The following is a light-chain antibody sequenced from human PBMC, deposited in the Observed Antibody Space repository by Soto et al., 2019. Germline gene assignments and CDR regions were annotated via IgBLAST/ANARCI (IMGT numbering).Light chain of an antibody. J-gene: IGKJ1*01. CDR3: QQYGSSPRT. V-gene: IGKV3-15*01. CDR1: QSLSSN. CDR2: GAS. Sequence: EIVMTQSPATLSVSPGERATLSCRASQSLSSNLAWYQQKPGQAPRLLIYGASTRATGIPARFSGSGSGTEFILTISRLEPEDFAVYYCQQYGSSPRTFGQGTKVDIK.